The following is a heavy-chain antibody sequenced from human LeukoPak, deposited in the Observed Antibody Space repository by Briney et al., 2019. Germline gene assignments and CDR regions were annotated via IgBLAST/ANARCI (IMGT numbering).Heavy chain of an antibody. J-gene: IGHJ6*02. CDR1: GGSISSGDYY. Sequence: SETLSLTSTVSGGSISSGDYYWSWIRQPPGKGLEWIGYIYTVGAPTTTRPSRVELPSVDTSKNQFSLKLSSVTAADTAVYYCARETVDYGDYQTDYYYYGMDVWGQGTTVTVSS. CDR3: ARETVDYGDYQTDYYYYGMDV. D-gene: IGHD4-17*01. V-gene: IGHV4-30-4*01. CDR2: IYTVGAP.